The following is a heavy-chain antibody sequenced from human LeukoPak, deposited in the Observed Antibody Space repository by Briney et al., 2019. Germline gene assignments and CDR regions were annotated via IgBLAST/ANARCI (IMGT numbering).Heavy chain of an antibody. J-gene: IGHJ4*02. CDR2: ISYDASNK. CDR1: GFTFSRYG. Sequence: QAEGSLRLSCAASGFTFSRYGMHWVRQTPGKGLEWVAVISYDASNKYYADSVKGRFTISRDNSKNTLYLQMNSLRAEDTAVYYCAKSHGYSYGFDYWGQGTLVTVSS. D-gene: IGHD5-18*01. V-gene: IGHV3-30*18. CDR3: AKSHGYSYGFDY.